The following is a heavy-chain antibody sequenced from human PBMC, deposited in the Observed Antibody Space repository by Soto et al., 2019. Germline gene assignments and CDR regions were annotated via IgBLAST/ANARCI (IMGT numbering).Heavy chain of an antibody. CDR2: IYYSGST. D-gene: IGHD3-3*01. CDR3: ARHRGAYYDFWSGYYSANTGAAFDI. Sequence: SETLSLTCTVSGGSISSSSYYWGWIRRPPGKGLEWIGSIYYSGSTYYNPSLKSRVTISVDTSKNQFSLKLSSVTAADTAVYYCARHRGAYYDFWSGYYSANTGAAFDIWGHGTMVTVSS. CDR1: GGSISSSSYY. J-gene: IGHJ3*02. V-gene: IGHV4-39*01.